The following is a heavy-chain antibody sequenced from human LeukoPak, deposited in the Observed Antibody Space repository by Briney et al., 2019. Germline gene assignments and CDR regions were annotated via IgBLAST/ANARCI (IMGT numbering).Heavy chain of an antibody. Sequence: GGSLRLSCAASGFTFDDYAMHWVRQAPGKGLEWVSGISWNSGSIGYAGSVKGRFTISRDNAKNSLYLQMNSLRAEDTALYYCAKRESDAFDIWGQGTMVTVSS. CDR2: ISWNSGSI. J-gene: IGHJ3*02. V-gene: IGHV3-9*01. CDR3: AKRESDAFDI. CDR1: GFTFDDYA.